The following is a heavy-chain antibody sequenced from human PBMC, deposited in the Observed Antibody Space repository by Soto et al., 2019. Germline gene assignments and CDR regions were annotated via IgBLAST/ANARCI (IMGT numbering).Heavy chain of an antibody. CDR3: TRDLNHDTGP. V-gene: IGHV3-7*04. CDR2: ISPDGSEE. Sequence: EVQLVESGGGLVQPGGSLRLSCAASGFTFSGYWMTWVRQAPGKGLEGVANISPDGSEEYYVDSVKGRFTISRDNAKNSVYLQMNSLRGEDTALYYCTRDLNHDTGPWGQGTQVTLSS. J-gene: IGHJ5*02. CDR1: GFTFSGYW. D-gene: IGHD2-8*02.